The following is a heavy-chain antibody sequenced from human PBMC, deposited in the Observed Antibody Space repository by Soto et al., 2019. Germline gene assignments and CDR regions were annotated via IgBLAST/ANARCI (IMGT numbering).Heavy chain of an antibody. CDR2: INAGNGNT. Sequence: QVQLVQSGAEVKKPGASVKVSCKASGYTFTSYAMHWVRQAPGQRLEWMGWINAGNGNTKYSQKFQGRVTITRDTSASTAYMELSSLSSEDTAVYYCASGVPFYYGSGSVDYWGQGTLVTVSS. CDR3: ASGVPFYYGSGSVDY. CDR1: GYTFTSYA. V-gene: IGHV1-3*01. D-gene: IGHD3-10*01. J-gene: IGHJ4*02.